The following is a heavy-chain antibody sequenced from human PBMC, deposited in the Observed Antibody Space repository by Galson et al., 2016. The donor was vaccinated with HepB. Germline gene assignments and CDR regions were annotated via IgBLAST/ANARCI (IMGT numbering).Heavy chain of an antibody. Sequence: SLRLSCAASGFTFNIYAMHWVRQAPGKGLEWVALISSDENNKFYVDSVKGRFTISRDNSQSTLFLQMTSLTLEDTAVYYCARPTPYYYDSSGYSDAFHVWGQGTMVTVSS. V-gene: IGHV3-30-3*01. CDR1: GFTFNIYA. D-gene: IGHD3-22*01. CDR2: ISSDENNK. CDR3: ARPTPYYYDSSGYSDAFHV. J-gene: IGHJ3*01.